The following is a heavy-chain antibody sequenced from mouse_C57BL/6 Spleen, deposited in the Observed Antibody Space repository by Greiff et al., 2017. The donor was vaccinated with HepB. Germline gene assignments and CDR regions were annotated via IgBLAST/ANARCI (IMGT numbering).Heavy chain of an antibody. CDR3: ARSGLYSSIDY. CDR2: INPNNGGT. Sequence: EVQLQQSGPELVKPGASVKISCKASGYTFTDYYMNWVKQSHGKSLEWIGDINPNNGGTSYNQKFKGKATLTVDKSSSTAYMELRSLTSEDSAVYHCARSGLYSSIDYWGQGTTLTVSS. D-gene: IGHD2-5*01. V-gene: IGHV1-26*01. CDR1: GYTFTDYY. J-gene: IGHJ2*01.